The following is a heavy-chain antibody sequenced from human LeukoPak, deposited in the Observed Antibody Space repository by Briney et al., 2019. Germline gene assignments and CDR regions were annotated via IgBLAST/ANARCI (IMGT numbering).Heavy chain of an antibody. J-gene: IGHJ4*02. CDR3: ARDTSGYYDY. V-gene: IGHV3-30*03. Sequence: GGSLRLSCAASGFTFSGYGMHWVRQAPGKGLEWVAVISYDGSNKYYADSVKGRFTISRDNSKNTLYLQVNSVRAEDTAVYYCARDTSGYYDYWGQGALVTVSS. D-gene: IGHD2-15*01. CDR1: GFTFSGYG. CDR2: ISYDGSNK.